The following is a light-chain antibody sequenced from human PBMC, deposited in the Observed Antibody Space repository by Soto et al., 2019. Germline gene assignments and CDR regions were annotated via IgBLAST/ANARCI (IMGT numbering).Light chain of an antibody. CDR2: EVS. V-gene: IGLV2-8*01. Sequence: QLVLTQPPSASGSPGQSVTISCTGTSSDIGGYYYVSWYQQHPGKAPKLMIYEVSERPSGVPDRFSGSKSGNTASLTVSGLQAEDEADYYCSSYAGSNTVLFGGGTKVTVL. CDR1: SSDIGGYYY. CDR3: SSYAGSNTVL. J-gene: IGLJ2*01.